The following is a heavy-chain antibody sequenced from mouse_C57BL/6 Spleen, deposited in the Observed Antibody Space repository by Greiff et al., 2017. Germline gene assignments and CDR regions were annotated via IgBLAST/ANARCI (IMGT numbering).Heavy chain of an antibody. CDR2: IDPSDSYT. V-gene: IGHV1-59*01. D-gene: IGHD1-1*01. CDR3: ARSGGSIYWYFDV. CDR1: GYTFTSYW. Sequence: QVQLQQPGAELVRPGTSVKLSCKASGYTFTSYWMHWVKQRPGQGLEWIGVIDPSDSYTNYNQKFKGKATLTVDTSSSTAYMQLSSLTSEDSAVXYCARSGGSIYWYFDVWGTGTTVTVSS. J-gene: IGHJ1*03.